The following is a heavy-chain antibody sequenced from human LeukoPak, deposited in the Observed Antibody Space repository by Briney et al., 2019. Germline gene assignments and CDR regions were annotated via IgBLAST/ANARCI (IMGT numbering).Heavy chain of an antibody. Sequence: GGSLRLSCAASGFTFSSYSMNWVRQAPGKGLEWVSSISSSSYIYYADSVKGRFAISRDNAKNSLYLQMNSLRAEDTAVYYCARKQAVAGTGGHNWFDPWGQGTLVTVSS. V-gene: IGHV3-21*01. CDR3: ARKQAVAGTGGHNWFDP. CDR2: ISSSSYI. CDR1: GFTFSSYS. D-gene: IGHD6-19*01. J-gene: IGHJ5*02.